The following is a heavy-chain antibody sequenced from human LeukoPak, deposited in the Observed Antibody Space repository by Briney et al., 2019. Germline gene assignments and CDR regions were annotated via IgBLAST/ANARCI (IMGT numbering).Heavy chain of an antibody. CDR3: ARGGITMVRGVIANGGNWFDP. V-gene: IGHV1-69*05. J-gene: IGHJ5*02. CDR2: ITPIFGTA. CDR1: GGTFSSYA. Sequence: SVKVSCKASGGTFSSYAISWVRQAPGQGLEWMGRITPIFGTANYAQKFQGRVTITTDESTSTAYMELSSLRSEDTAVYYCARGGITMVRGVIANGGNWFDPWGQGTLVTVSS. D-gene: IGHD3-10*01.